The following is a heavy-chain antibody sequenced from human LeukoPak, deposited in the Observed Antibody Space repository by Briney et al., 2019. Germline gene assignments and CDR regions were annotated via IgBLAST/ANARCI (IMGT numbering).Heavy chain of an antibody. J-gene: IGHJ4*02. V-gene: IGHV1-2*02. Sequence: ASVKVSCKASGYTFTGYYMHWVRQAPGQGLEWMGWINPNSGGTNYAQKFQGRVTMTRDTSISTAYMELSRLRSDDTAVYYCARSRLSGRSVAAVLYWGQGTLVTVSS. CDR2: INPNSGGT. CDR3: ARSRLSGRSVAAVLY. D-gene: IGHD6-25*01. CDR1: GYTFTGYY.